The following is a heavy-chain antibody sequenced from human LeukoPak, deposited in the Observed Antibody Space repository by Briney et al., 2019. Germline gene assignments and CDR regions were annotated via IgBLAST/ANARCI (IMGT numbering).Heavy chain of an antibody. CDR2: IYYSEGT. CDR3: ARVTAATDMAFDY. D-gene: IGHD2-15*01. V-gene: IGHV4-39*07. J-gene: IGHJ4*02. CDR1: GDSISSRSYY. Sequence: SETLSLTCTVSGDSISSRSYYWGWIRQPPGKGLEWIGSIYYSEGTYYNPSLKSRVTISIDTSKNQFSLKLNSVTAADTAVYYCARVTAATDMAFDYWGQGTLVTVSS.